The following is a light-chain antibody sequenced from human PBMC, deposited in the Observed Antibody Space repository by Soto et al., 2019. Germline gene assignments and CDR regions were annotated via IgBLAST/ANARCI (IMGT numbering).Light chain of an antibody. Sequence: EIMMTQSPATLSVSPGERATLSCRASQSVSSNLAWYQQKPGQAPRLLFYVTSTRATGVPARFSGTGSGTDFTLTISSLQSADFAVYYCQQSNKWPYTFGQGTKLEIK. CDR3: QQSNKWPYT. CDR2: VTS. J-gene: IGKJ2*01. CDR1: QSVSSN. V-gene: IGKV3-15*01.